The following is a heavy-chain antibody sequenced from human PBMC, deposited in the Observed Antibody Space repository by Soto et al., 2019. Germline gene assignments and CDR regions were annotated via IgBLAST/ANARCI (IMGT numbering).Heavy chain of an antibody. D-gene: IGHD2-2*01. V-gene: IGHV4-30-4*01. CDR3: ARDRVVPAAPGWFDP. CDR2: IYYSGST. CDR1: GGTISDGDYY. J-gene: IGHJ5*02. Sequence: PSQTLRLTYTVSGGTISDGDYYWSRIRQPPGKGLEWIGYIYYSGSTYYNPSLKSRVTISVDTSKNQFSLKLSSVTAADTAVYYCARDRVVPAAPGWFDPWGQGTLVTVSS.